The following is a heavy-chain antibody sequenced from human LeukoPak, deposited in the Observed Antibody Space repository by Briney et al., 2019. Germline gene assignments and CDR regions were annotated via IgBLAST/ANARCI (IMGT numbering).Heavy chain of an antibody. CDR1: GGSISSYY. CDR2: IYYSGST. CDR3: ARRGVSGWYLLPFDY. D-gene: IGHD6-19*01. J-gene: IGHJ4*02. Sequence: PSETLSLTCTVSGGSISSYYWSWIRQPPGKGLEWIGYIYYSGSTNYNPSLKGRVTISVDTSKNQFSLKLSSVTAADTAVYYCARRGVSGWYLLPFDYWGQGTLVTVSS. V-gene: IGHV4-59*12.